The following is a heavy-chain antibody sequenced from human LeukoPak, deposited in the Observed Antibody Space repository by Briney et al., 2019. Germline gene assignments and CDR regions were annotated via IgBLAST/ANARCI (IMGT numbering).Heavy chain of an antibody. D-gene: IGHD3-10*01. CDR2: INTDGSST. Sequence: GGSLRLSCAASGFTFSTYWMHWVRQAPGKGLVWVSRINTDGSSTTYADSVKGRFTISRDNSKNTLYLQMNSLRAEDTAVYYCAKGLNYFGSENYPHYMDVWGKGTTVTVSS. J-gene: IGHJ6*03. V-gene: IGHV3-74*01. CDR3: AKGLNYFGSENYPHYMDV. CDR1: GFTFSTYW.